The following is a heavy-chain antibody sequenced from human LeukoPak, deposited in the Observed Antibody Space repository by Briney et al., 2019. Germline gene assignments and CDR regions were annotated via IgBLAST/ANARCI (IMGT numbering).Heavy chain of an antibody. V-gene: IGHV3-23*01. D-gene: IGHD6-6*01. CDR1: GFTFSSYA. Sequence: GGSLRLSCAASGFTFSSYAMSWARQAPGKGLEWVSSISGNGGSTYYAVSVQGRFTISRDNSKNTLYLQMNSLKVEDTAVYYCAKDRWAARIIIDAFDIWGQGTMVTVSS. CDR2: ISGNGGST. CDR3: AKDRWAARIIIDAFDI. J-gene: IGHJ3*02.